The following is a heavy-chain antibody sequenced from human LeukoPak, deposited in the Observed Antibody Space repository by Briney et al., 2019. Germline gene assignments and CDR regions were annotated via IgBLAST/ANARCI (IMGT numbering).Heavy chain of an antibody. J-gene: IGHJ4*02. CDR2: IYYSGST. CDR3: ARALRGFDY. Sequence: SETLSLTCTVSGGSISSHYWSWIRQPPGKGLEWIGYIYYSGSTNYNPSLKSRVTISVDTSKNQFSLKLSSVTAADTAVHYCARALRGFDYWGQGTLVTVSS. V-gene: IGHV4-59*11. CDR1: GGSISSHY. D-gene: IGHD3-16*01.